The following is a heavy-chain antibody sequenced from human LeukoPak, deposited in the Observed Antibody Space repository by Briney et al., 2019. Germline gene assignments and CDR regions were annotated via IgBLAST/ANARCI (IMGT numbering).Heavy chain of an antibody. D-gene: IGHD6-19*01. CDR1: GFTFNNYG. V-gene: IGHV3-33*01. J-gene: IGHJ4*02. Sequence: GGSLRLSCAASGFTFNNYGMHWFRQAPGKGLEWVALIWYDGSSKYYTDSVKGRFTISRDNSNNTLYLQMNSLRAEDTAVYYCARKYSSAWYQDHWGQGTLVTVSS. CDR2: IWYDGSSK. CDR3: ARKYSSAWYQDH.